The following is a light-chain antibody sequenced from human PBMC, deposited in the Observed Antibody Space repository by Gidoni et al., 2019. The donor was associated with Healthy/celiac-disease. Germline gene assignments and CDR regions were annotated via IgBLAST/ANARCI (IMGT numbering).Light chain of an antibody. V-gene: IGLV2-14*01. CDR2: EVS. CDR1: SSDVGGYNY. Sequence: QSALTQPASVSGSHGQSITISCTGTSSDVGGYNYVSWYQQHPGKAPKLMIYEVSNLPSGVSNRFSGSKSGNTASLTISGLQAEDEADYYCSSYTSSSTRVFGGGTKLTVL. J-gene: IGLJ3*02. CDR3: SSYTSSSTRV.